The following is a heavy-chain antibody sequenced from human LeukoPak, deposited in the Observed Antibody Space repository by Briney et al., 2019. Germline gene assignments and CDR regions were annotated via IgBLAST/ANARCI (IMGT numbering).Heavy chain of an antibody. J-gene: IGHJ4*02. CDR1: GFTFDDYA. Sequence: PGRSLRLSCAASGFTFDDYAMHWVRQAPGEGLEWVSGISWNSGSIGYADSVKGRFTISRDNAKNSLYLQMNSLRAEDTALYYCAKSLSRAYYDILTGQLYYFDYWGQGTLVTVSS. CDR2: ISWNSGSI. V-gene: IGHV3-9*01. CDR3: AKSLSRAYYDILTGQLYYFDY. D-gene: IGHD3-9*01.